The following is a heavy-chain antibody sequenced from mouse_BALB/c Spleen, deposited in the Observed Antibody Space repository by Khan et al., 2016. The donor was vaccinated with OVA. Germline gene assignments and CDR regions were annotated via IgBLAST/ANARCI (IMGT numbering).Heavy chain of an antibody. CDR1: GYTFTNYG. CDR3: ARTGGYFDV. V-gene: IGHV9-3-1*01. Sequence: LVESGPELKKPGETVKISCKASGYTFTNYGMNWVKQAPGKGLKWMGWINTYTGEPTYADDFKGRFAFSLETSASTAYLQINNLKNEDTATYFWARTGGYFDVWGAGTTVTVSS. J-gene: IGHJ1*01. CDR2: INTYTGEP. D-gene: IGHD4-1*01.